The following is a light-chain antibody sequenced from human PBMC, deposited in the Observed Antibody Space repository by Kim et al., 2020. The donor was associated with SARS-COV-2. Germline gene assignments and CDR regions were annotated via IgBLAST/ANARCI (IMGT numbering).Light chain of an antibody. CDR3: QQDYNLLT. CDR2: GAS. Sequence: PGERVTLSCRASQSVSSSYLTWYQQKPGQAPRLLIYGASTRATGIPARFSGSGSGTDFILTISSLQPEDFAVYYCQQDYNLLTFGGGTKVDIK. J-gene: IGKJ4*01. CDR1: QSVSSSY. V-gene: IGKV3D-7*01.